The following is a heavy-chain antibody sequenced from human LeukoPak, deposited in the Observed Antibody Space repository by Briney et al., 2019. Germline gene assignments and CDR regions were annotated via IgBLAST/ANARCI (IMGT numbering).Heavy chain of an antibody. V-gene: IGHV3-30*02. CDR1: GFTFSSYG. CDR2: IRYDGSNK. J-gene: IGHJ5*02. Sequence: GSLRLSCAASGFTFSSYGMHWVRQAPGKGLEWVAFIRYDGSNKYYADSVKGRFTISRDNSKNTLYLQMNSLRAEDTAVYYCAKDARPLGSSWYWFDPWGQGTLVTVSS. CDR3: AKDARPLGSSWYWFDP. D-gene: IGHD6-13*01.